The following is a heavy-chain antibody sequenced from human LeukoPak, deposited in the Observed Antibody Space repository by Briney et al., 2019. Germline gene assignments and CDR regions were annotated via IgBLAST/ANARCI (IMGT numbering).Heavy chain of an antibody. D-gene: IGHD1-26*01. CDR1: GGTFSSYA. CDR3: AREWVYYPYMDV. V-gene: IGHV1-69*05. CDR2: IIPIFGTA. J-gene: IGHJ6*03. Sequence: SVKVSCKASGGTFSSYAISWVRQAPGQGLEWMGGIIPIFGTANYAQKFQGRVTITTDESTSTAYMELSSLRSEDTAVYYCAREWVYYPYMDVWGKGTTVTVSS.